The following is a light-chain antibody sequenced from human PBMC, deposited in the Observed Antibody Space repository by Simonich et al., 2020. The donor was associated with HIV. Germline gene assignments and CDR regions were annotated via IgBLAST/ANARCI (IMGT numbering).Light chain of an antibody. CDR2: AAS. CDR1: QGISSW. J-gene: IGKJ1*01. CDR3: QQYYSFPRT. V-gene: IGKV1-12*01. Sequence: DIQMTQSPSSVSASVGDRVTIPCRASQGISSWLAWYQQKPGKAPELLIYAASTLQSGGPSRFSGSGSGTDFTLTISCLQSEDFATYYCQQYYSFPRTFGQGTKVEIK.